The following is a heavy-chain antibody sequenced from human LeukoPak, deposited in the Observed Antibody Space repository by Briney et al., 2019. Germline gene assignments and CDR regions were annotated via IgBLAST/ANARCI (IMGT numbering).Heavy chain of an antibody. Sequence: GGSLRLSCAASGFTFSSYGMHWVRQAPGRGLEWVAVISYDGSNKYYADSVKGRFTISRDNSKNTLYLQMNSLRAEDTAVYYCAKDGGSLWFGESRAWFDPWGQGTLVTVSS. CDR2: ISYDGSNK. V-gene: IGHV3-30*18. CDR3: AKDGGSLWFGESRAWFDP. CDR1: GFTFSSYG. J-gene: IGHJ5*02. D-gene: IGHD3-10*01.